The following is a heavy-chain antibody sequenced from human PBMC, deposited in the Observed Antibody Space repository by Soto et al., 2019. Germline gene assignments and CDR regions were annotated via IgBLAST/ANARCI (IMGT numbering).Heavy chain of an antibody. CDR1: GASVSSYY. D-gene: IGHD3-10*01. V-gene: IGHV4-4*07. CDR3: SRDVGKNY. Sequence: PSETLSLTCSVSGASVSSYYWSWFRQPVGKGLEWIGRIHSSGSVNYNHSLESRGTMSLATAKNQFSFSLRSLTTADTALYLCSRDVGKNYWGQGTRVTVSS. J-gene: IGHJ4*02. CDR2: IHSSGSV.